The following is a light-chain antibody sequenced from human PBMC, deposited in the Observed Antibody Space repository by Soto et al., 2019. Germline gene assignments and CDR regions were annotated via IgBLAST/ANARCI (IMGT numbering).Light chain of an antibody. CDR2: GAS. V-gene: IGKV3-20*01. J-gene: IGKJ4*01. CDR1: QSVSSSY. Sequence: IVLTQSPGTLSLSPGERATLSCRASQSVSSSYLAWYQQKPGQAPRLLIYGASSRATGIPDRFSGSGSGTGFTLTISRLEPEDFAVYYCQQDGSSPLTFGGGTKVEIK. CDR3: QQDGSSPLT.